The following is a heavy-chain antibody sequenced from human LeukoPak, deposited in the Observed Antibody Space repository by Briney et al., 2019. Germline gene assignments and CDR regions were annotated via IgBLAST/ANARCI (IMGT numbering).Heavy chain of an antibody. Sequence: PGGSLRLSCAASGFTFSSYAMSWVRQAPGKGLEWVSAISGSGGSTYYADSVKGRFTISRDNSKNTLYLQMNSLRAEDTAVYYCAKAEKEWELLTGYFDYWGQGTLVTVSS. D-gene: IGHD1-26*01. V-gene: IGHV3-23*01. J-gene: IGHJ4*02. CDR3: AKAEKEWELLTGYFDY. CDR1: GFTFSSYA. CDR2: ISGSGGST.